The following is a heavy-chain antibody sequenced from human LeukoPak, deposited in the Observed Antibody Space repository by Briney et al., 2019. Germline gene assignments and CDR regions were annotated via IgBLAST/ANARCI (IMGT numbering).Heavy chain of an antibody. CDR2: IYYSGST. V-gene: IGHV4-34*01. CDR1: GGSFSGYY. J-gene: IGHJ4*02. Sequence: PSETLSLTCAVYGGSFSGYYWSWIRQPPGKGLEWIGSIYYSGSTYYNPSLKSRVTISVDTSKNQFSLKLSSVTAADTAVYYCASHYYDSSGYYYGSWNYWGQGTLVTVSS. D-gene: IGHD3-22*01. CDR3: ASHYYDSSGYYYGSWNY.